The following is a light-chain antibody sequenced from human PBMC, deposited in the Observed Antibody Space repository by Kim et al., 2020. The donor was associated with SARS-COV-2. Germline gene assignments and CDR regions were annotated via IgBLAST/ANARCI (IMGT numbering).Light chain of an antibody. J-gene: IGLJ3*02. CDR3: CSYAGSYTWV. CDR2: DVS. V-gene: IGLV2-11*01. CDR1: SSDVGSNNY. Sequence: GKSVTSACNATSSDVGSNNYVSWYQQHPGKAPKVMIYDVSKRPSGVPDRFSGSKSGNTASLTISGLQAEDEADYYCCSYAGSYTWVFGGGTQLTVL.